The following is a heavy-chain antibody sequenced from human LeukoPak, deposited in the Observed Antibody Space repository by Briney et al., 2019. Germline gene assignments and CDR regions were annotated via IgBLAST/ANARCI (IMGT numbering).Heavy chain of an antibody. CDR1: GGTFSSYA. CDR2: IIPIFGTA. V-gene: IGHV1-69*13. J-gene: IGHJ3*02. D-gene: IGHD6-19*01. CDR3: GASVGLIGGYSSDSEDAFDI. Sequence: SVKVSCKASGGTFSSYAISWVRQAPGQGLEWMGGIIPIFGTANYAQKFQGRVTITADESASTAYMELSSLRSEDTAVYYCGASVGLIGGYSSDSEDAFDIWGQGTMVTVSS.